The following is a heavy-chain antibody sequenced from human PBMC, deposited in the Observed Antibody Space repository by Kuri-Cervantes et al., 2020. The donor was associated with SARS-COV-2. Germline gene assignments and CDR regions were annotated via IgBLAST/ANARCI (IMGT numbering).Heavy chain of an antibody. Sequence: SETLSLTCTVPGGSISSSNYYWGWIRQPPGKGLEWIGSIYYSGSTYYNPSLKSRVTMSVDTSKNQSSLKLSSVTAADTAVYYCARPGGFLDVWGKGTTVTVSS. D-gene: IGHD4-23*01. CDR3: ARPGGFLDV. CDR1: GGSISSSNYY. V-gene: IGHV4-39*07. J-gene: IGHJ6*04. CDR2: IYYSGST.